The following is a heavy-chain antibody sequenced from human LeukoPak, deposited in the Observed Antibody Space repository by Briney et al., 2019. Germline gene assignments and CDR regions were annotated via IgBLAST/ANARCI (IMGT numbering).Heavy chain of an antibody. V-gene: IGHV3-30*18. CDR2: ISYDGSNI. Sequence: GGSLRLSCAASGFTFSSYGMHWVRQAPGKGLEWVAVISYDGSNINYAESVKGRFTISRDNSKNTLYLQMNSLRAEDTAVYYCAELGITMIGGVWGKGTTVTISS. CDR1: GFTFSSYG. CDR3: AELGITMIGGV. J-gene: IGHJ6*04. D-gene: IGHD3-10*02.